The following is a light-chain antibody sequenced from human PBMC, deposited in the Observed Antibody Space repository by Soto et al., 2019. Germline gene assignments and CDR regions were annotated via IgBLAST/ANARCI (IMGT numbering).Light chain of an antibody. V-gene: IGLV2-8*01. J-gene: IGLJ2*01. CDR1: SSDVGGYNY. Sequence: QSALTQPPSASGSPGQSVTISCTGTSSDVGGYNYVSWYQQYPGKAPKLMIYEVNKRPSGVPDRFSGSKSGNTASLTVSGLHREDEADYYCSSYAGSNNVVFGGGTKLTVL. CDR2: EVN. CDR3: SSYAGSNNVV.